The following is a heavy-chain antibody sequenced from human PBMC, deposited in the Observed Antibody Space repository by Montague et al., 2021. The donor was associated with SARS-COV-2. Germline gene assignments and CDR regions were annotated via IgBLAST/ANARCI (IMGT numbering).Heavy chain of an antibody. J-gene: IGHJ3*02. CDR2: ISSSSSTI. Sequence: SLRLSCAASGFTFSSYSMNWVRQAPGKGLEWVSYISSSSSTIYYADSVKGRFTISRDNAKNSLYLQMNSLRDEDTAVYYCARAPSGSYYTYHDAFDIWGQGTMVTVSS. V-gene: IGHV3-48*02. CDR3: ARAPSGSYYTYHDAFDI. CDR1: GFTFSSYS. D-gene: IGHD1-26*01.